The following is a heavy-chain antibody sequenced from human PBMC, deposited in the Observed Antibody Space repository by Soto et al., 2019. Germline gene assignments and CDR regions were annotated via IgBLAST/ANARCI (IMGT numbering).Heavy chain of an antibody. V-gene: IGHV3-33*01. D-gene: IGHD3-22*01. CDR2: IWYDGSNK. CDR3: ARDLGYYDSSGH. J-gene: IGHJ4*02. CDR1: GFTFSTYG. Sequence: PGGSLRLSCAASGFTFSTYGMHWVRQAPGKGLEWVAVIWYDGSNKYYADSVKGRFTISRDNSKNTLYLQMNSLRAEDTAVYYCARDLGYYDSSGHWGQGTLVTV.